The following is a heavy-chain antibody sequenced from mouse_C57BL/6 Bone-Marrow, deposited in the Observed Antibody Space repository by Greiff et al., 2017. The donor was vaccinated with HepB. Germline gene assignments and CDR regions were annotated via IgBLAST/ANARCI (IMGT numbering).Heavy chain of an antibody. V-gene: IGHV2-2*01. CDR3: ARNPPPYYGRDFDV. CDR1: GFSLTSYG. Sequence: VMLVESGPGLVQPSQSLSITCTVSGFSLTSYGVHWVRQSPGKGLEWLGVIWSGGSTDYNAAFISRLSISKDNSKSQVFFKMNSLQADDTAIYYCARNPPPYYGRDFDVWGTGTTVTVSS. CDR2: IWSGGST. D-gene: IGHD1-1*01. J-gene: IGHJ1*03.